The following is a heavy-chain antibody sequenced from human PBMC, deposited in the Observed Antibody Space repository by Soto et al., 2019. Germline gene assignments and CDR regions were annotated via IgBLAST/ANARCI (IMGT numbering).Heavy chain of an antibody. J-gene: IGHJ6*02. CDR1: GFTFSSYW. CDR3: ARTHYYGSGSSTLTHYYYGMDV. V-gene: IGHV3-74*01. Sequence: EVQLVESGGGLVQPGGSLRLSCAASGFTFSSYWMHWVRQAPGKGLGWVSRINSDGSSTSYADSVKGRFTISRDNAKNTLYLQMNSLRAEDTAVYYCARTHYYGSGSSTLTHYYYGMDVWGQGTTVTVSS. D-gene: IGHD3-10*01. CDR2: INSDGSST.